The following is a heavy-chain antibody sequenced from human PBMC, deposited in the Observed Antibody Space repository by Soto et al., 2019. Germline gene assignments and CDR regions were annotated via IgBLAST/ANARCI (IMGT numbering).Heavy chain of an antibody. CDR2: IWYDGSNK. J-gene: IGHJ6*02. V-gene: IGHV3-33*01. Sequence: QVQLVESGGGVVQPGRSLRLSCAASGFTFSSYGMHWVRQAPGKGLEWVAGIWYDGSNKDYAESVKGRLTLSRDNSKNPLYLQMNRLRAEDTAVYYCARVGLEGGMDVWGQGTTVTVSS. CDR1: GFTFSSYG. CDR3: ARVGLEGGMDV.